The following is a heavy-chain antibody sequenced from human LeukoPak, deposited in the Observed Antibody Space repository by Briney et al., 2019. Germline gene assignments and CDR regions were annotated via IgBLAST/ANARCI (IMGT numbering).Heavy chain of an antibody. V-gene: IGHV4-59*01. Sequence: SETLSLTCTVSGGSIISYYWSWIRQPPGKGLEWIGYIYYTGSTDYNSSLKSRVTLSVDTSQNQFSLKLSSVTAADTAVYYCARRAGDGNAFYEYWGQGALVTVSS. J-gene: IGHJ4*02. CDR3: ARRAGDGNAFYEY. CDR1: GGSIISYY. CDR2: IYYTGST. D-gene: IGHD3/OR15-3a*01.